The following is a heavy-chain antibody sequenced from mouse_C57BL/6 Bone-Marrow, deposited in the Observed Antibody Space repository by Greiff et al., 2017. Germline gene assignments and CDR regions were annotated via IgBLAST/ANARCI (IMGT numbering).Heavy chain of an antibody. Sequence: VPVVESGPGLVQPSQSLSITCTVSGFSLTSYGVHWVRQSPGKGLEWLGELWSGGSTDYNAAFMCRLSIIKDNSKSQVFFKMNSLPADDTAVYYCALYYYCSDAMDYWGQGTSVTVSS. D-gene: IGHD1-1*01. CDR1: GFSLTSYG. CDR3: ALYYYCSDAMDY. V-gene: IGHV2-2*01. CDR2: LWSGGST. J-gene: IGHJ4*01.